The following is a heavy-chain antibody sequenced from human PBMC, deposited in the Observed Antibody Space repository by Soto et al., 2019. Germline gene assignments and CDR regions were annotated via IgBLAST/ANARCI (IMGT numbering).Heavy chain of an antibody. J-gene: IGHJ3*02. CDR3: ATPGINGTTMEDALDI. V-gene: IGHV1-69*01. CDR2: IIPIFGTA. Sequence: KVSCKASGGTFSSYAISWVRQAPGQGLEWMGGIIPIFGTANYAQKFQGRVTITADESTSTAYMELSSLRSEDTAVYYCATPGINGTTMEDALDIWGQGTMVTVSS. D-gene: IGHD1-20*01. CDR1: GGTFSSYA.